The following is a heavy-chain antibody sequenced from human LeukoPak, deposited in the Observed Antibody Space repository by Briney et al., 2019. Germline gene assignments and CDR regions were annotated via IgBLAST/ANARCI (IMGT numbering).Heavy chain of an antibody. CDR3: AGGAGKDY. J-gene: IGHJ4*02. CDR1: GGSFSGYY. V-gene: IGHV4-34*01. Sequence: PSETLSLTCAVYGGSFSGYYWSWIRQPPGKGLEWIGEINHSGSTNYNPSLKSRVTISVDTSKNQFSLKLSSVTAADTAVYYCAGGAGKDYWGQGTLVTVSS. D-gene: IGHD6-19*01. CDR2: INHSGST.